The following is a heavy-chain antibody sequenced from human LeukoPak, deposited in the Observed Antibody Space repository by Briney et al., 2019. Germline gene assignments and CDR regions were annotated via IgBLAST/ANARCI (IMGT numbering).Heavy chain of an antibody. CDR3: AREWETALYYMDV. D-gene: IGHD5-18*01. CDR1: GFTVSSNY. V-gene: IGHV3-53*01. J-gene: IGHJ6*03. CDR2: IYSGGST. Sequence: PGGSLRLSCAASGFTVSSNYMSWVRQAPGKGLEWVSVIYSGGSTYYADSVKGRFTISRDNSKNTLYLQMNSLRAEDTAVYYCAREWETALYYMDVWGKGTTVTISS.